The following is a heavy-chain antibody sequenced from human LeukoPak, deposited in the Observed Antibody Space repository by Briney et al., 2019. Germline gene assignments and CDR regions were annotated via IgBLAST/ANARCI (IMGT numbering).Heavy chain of an antibody. CDR1: GFTVITND. Sequence: GGSLRLSCAASGFTVITNDMTWVRQAPGKGLEWVSVLYSDGNTKYADSVQGRFTISRDNSKNTLYLEMNSLSPDDTAVYYCAKDRSLDGGDSGGYFDYWGRGTLVSVSS. CDR3: AKDRSLDGGDSGGYFDY. J-gene: IGHJ4*02. CDR2: LYSDGNT. V-gene: IGHV3-53*01. D-gene: IGHD4-23*01.